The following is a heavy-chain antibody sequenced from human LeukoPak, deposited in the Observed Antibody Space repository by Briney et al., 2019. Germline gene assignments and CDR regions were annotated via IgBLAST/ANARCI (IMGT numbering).Heavy chain of an antibody. CDR3: VREGYYDSSGYLGVFDY. CDR1: GFTFSSYS. Sequence: GGSLRLSCAASGFTFSSYSMNWVRQAPGKGLEWVSSISSSSSYIYYAGSVKGRFTISRDNAKNSLYLQMKSLRAEDTAVYYCVREGYYDSSGYLGVFDYWGQGTLVTVSS. J-gene: IGHJ4*02. D-gene: IGHD3-22*01. CDR2: ISSSSSYI. V-gene: IGHV3-21*01.